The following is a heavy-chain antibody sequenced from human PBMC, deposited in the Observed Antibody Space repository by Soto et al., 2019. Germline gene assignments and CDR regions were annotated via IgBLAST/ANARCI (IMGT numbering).Heavy chain of an antibody. CDR1: GYTFTSYG. V-gene: IGHV1-18*01. J-gene: IGHJ6*02. CDR2: ISAYNGNT. D-gene: IGHD5-12*01. CDR3: ARDRVGATVRPLSYYGMDV. Sequence: QVPLVQSGAEVKKPGASVKVSCKASGYTFTSYGISWVRQAPGQGLEWIGWISAYNGNTNYAQKLQGRVTMTTDTSPSTAYMELRSLRSDDTAVYYCARDRVGATVRPLSYYGMDVWGHGTTVTVSS.